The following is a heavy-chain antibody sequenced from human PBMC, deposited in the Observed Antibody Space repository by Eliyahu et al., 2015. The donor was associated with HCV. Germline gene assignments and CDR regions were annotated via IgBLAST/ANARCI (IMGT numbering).Heavy chain of an antibody. D-gene: IGHD3-10*01. CDR1: GFTVSSNY. Sequence: EVQLVESGGGXIQPGGSLRXXXAAXGFTVSSNYMSWVRQAPGKGLXWVSVIYSGGSTYYADSVKGRFTISRDNSKNTLYLQMNSLRAEDTAVYYCARDSGPEGRGGFDYWGQGTLVTVSS. V-gene: IGHV3-53*01. J-gene: IGHJ4*02. CDR2: IYSGGST. CDR3: ARDSGPEGRGGFDY.